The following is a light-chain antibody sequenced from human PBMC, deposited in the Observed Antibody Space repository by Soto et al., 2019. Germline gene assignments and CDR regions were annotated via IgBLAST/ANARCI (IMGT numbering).Light chain of an antibody. Sequence: EIVLTQSPATLSLSPGERATLSCRASQSVSRYLAWYQQKPGQAPRLLIYDASNRANGVPDRFSGSGSGTDFTLTVNRLEPEDFAVYYCQQYGSPPSTFGQGTKVDSK. J-gene: IGKJ1*01. V-gene: IGKV3-20*01. CDR2: DAS. CDR3: QQYGSPPST. CDR1: QSVSRY.